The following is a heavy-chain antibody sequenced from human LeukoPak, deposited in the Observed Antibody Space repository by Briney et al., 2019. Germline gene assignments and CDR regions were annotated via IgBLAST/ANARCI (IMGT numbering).Heavy chain of an antibody. J-gene: IGHJ4*02. V-gene: IGHV4-38-2*01. CDR1: GYSISSGYY. CDR3: ARHAGGDIVVVPAAYFDY. CDR2: IYHSGST. D-gene: IGHD2-2*01. Sequence: PSETLSLTCAVSGYSISSGYYWGWIRQPPGKGLEWIGSIYHSGSTYYNPSLKSRGTISVDTSKNQFSLKLSSVTAADTAVYYCARHAGGDIVVVPAAYFDYWGQGTLVTVSS.